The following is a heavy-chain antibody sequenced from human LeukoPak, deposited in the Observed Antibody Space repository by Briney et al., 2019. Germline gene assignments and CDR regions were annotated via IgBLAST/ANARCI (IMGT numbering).Heavy chain of an antibody. CDR1: GFTFSSYG. V-gene: IGHV3-74*01. D-gene: IGHD6-13*01. J-gene: IGHJ4*02. CDR3: AKDIGLRSSSWCFDY. Sequence: GGTLRLSCAASGFTFSSYGMSWVRQAPGKGLVWVSRINSDGSSTSYADSVKGRFTISRDNAKNSLYLQMNSLRAEDTALYYCAKDIGLRSSSWCFDYWGQGTLVTVSS. CDR2: INSDGSST.